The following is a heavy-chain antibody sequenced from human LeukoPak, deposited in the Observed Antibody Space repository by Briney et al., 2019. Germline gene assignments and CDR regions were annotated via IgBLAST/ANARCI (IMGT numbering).Heavy chain of an antibody. V-gene: IGHV3-21*01. CDR1: GFTFSTYT. D-gene: IGHD3-22*01. Sequence: TGGSLRLSCAASGFTFSTYTMNWVRQAPGKGLEWVSSISSRSSYIYYADSVKGRFTISRDNSKNTLYLQMNSLRAEDTAVYYCAKGNYYDSEEDAFDIWGQGTLVTVSS. CDR3: AKGNYYDSEEDAFDI. J-gene: IGHJ4*02. CDR2: ISSRSSYI.